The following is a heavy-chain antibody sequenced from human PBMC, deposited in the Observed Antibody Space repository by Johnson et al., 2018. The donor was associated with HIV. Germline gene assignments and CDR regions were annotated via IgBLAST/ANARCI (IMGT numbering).Heavy chain of an antibody. CDR1: GFIFSNYG. J-gene: IGHJ3*02. CDR2: IWKDGSTK. Sequence: QVQLVESGGDVVQPGRSLRLSCAASGFIFSNYGMHWVRQAPGKGLEWVAVIWKDGSTKYYADSVKGRSAISRDNAKNSLYLQMNSLRAEDTAVYYCAREVVREMATTFIRGHDVFDIWGQGTMVTVSS. CDR3: AREVVREMATTFIRGHDVFDI. V-gene: IGHV3-33*01. D-gene: IGHD5-24*01.